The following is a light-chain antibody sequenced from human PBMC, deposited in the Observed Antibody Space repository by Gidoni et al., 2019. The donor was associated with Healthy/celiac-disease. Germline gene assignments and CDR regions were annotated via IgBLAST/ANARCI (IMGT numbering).Light chain of an antibody. CDR3: QQSYSTPRVT. J-gene: IGKJ4*01. V-gene: IGKV1-39*01. CDR1: QSISSY. Sequence: DIQMPQPPSSLSASVGDRVTITCRASQSISSYLNWYQQKPGKAPKLLIYAASSLQSVVPSRFSGSGSGTDFNLTISSLQPEAFATYYCQQSYSTPRVTFGGVTKVEIK. CDR2: AAS.